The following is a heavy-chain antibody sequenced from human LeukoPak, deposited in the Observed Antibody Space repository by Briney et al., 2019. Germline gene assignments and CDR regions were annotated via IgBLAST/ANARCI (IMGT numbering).Heavy chain of an antibody. CDR1: GFTVSGNY. CDR3: ASRDKGYYYGMDV. J-gene: IGHJ6*02. Sequence: PGGSLRLSCAASGFTVSGNYMSWVRQAPGKGLEWVSLLYSGGSTYYADSVKGRFSISRDNSKNTLYLQMNSLRAEDTAVYYCASRDKGYYYGMDVWGQGTTSPSP. D-gene: IGHD5-24*01. V-gene: IGHV3-66*01. CDR2: LYSGGST.